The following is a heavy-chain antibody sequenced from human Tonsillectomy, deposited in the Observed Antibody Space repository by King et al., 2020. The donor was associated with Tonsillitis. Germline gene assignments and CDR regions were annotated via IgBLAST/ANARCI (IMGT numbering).Heavy chain of an antibody. CDR1: GFTFSNYA. D-gene: IGHD3-22*01. V-gene: IGHV3-23*04. J-gene: IGHJ4*02. CDR2: ISGSGGST. CDR3: AKVPYDSSGYYYFDY. Sequence: VQLVESGGGLVQPGGSLRLSCTASGFTFSNYAMSWVHQAPGKGLEWVSGISGSGGSTYYADSVKGRFTISRDNSKNTLYLQMNSLRAEDTAVYYCAKVPYDSSGYYYFDYWGQGTLVTVSS.